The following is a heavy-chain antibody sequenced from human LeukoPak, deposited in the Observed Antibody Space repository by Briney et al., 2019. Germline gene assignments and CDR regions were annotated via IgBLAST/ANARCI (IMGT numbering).Heavy chain of an antibody. Sequence: SETLSLTCTVSGGSISSYYWSWIRQPPGKGLEWIGYIYYSGSTNYNPSLKSRVTISVDTSKNQFSLKLSSVTAADTAVYYCARHHRYCSGSSCYVFDFWGQGTLVTVSS. CDR3: ARHHRYCSGSSCYVFDF. CDR1: GGSISSYY. V-gene: IGHV4-59*08. D-gene: IGHD2-15*01. CDR2: IYYSGST. J-gene: IGHJ4*02.